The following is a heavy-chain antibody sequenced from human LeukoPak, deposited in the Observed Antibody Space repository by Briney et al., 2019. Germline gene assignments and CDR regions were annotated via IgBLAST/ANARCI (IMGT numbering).Heavy chain of an antibody. D-gene: IGHD1-1*01. CDR2: INAGNGNT. J-gene: IGHJ4*02. V-gene: IGHV1-3*01. CDR3: AGGTTGTTGNY. CDR1: GYTFTSYA. Sequence: ASVKVSCKASGYTFTSYAMHWVRQAPGQRLEWMGWINAGNGNTKYSQKFQGRVTITRDTPASTAYMELSSLRSEDTAVYYCAGGTTGTTGNYWGQGTLVTVSS.